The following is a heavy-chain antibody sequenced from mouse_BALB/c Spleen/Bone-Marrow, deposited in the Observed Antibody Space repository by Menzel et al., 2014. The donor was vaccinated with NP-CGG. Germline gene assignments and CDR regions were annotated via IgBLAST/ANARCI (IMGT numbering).Heavy chain of an antibody. D-gene: IGHD2-1*01. CDR3: SRGGNFDVMDY. Sequence: VQLQQSGAELVKPGASVKLSCKASGYTFTSYYMYWVKQRPGQGLEWIGGINPSNGVNNFNEKFKSKASLTVDKSSSTAYMQRSSLTSEDSAVYYCSRGGNFDVMDYWGQGTSVTVSS. J-gene: IGHJ4*01. V-gene: IGHV1S81*02. CDR1: GYTFTSYY. CDR2: INPSNGVN.